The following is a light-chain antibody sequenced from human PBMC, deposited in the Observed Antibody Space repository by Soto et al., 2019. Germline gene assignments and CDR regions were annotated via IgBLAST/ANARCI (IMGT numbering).Light chain of an antibody. V-gene: IGLV2-8*01. CDR3: SSYAGSNNYV. J-gene: IGLJ1*01. Sequence: QSVLTQPPSASGSPGQSVAISCTGTGSDVGGYNYVSWYQLHPGKAPKLMIYEVNMRPSGVPDRFSGSKSGNTASLTVSGLRAEDEADYYCSSYAGSNNYVFGTGTKLTVL. CDR2: EVN. CDR1: GSDVGGYNY.